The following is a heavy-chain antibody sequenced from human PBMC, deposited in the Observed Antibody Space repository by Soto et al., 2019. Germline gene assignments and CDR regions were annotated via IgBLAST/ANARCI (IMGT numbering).Heavy chain of an antibody. V-gene: IGHV1-18*01. CDR1: GYTFTSYG. CDR3: ASYSSGWYYYYYYGMDV. D-gene: IGHD6-19*01. Sequence: AASVKVSCKASGYTFTSYGISWVRQAPGQGLEWMGWISAYNGDTNYAQKLQGRVTMTTDTSTSTAYMELRSLRSDDTAVYYCASYSSGWYYYYYYGMDVWGRGTTVTVSS. CDR2: ISAYNGDT. J-gene: IGHJ6*02.